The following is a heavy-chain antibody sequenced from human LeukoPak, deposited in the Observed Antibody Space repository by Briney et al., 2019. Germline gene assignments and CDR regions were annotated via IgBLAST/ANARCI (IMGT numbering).Heavy chain of an antibody. CDR2: INHSGST. J-gene: IGHJ4*02. Sequence: ASETLSLTCAVYGGSFSGCYWSWIRQPPGKGLEWIGEINHSGSTNYNPSLKSRVTISVDTSKNQFSLKLSSVTAADTAVYYCARLSSGWPYYFDYWGQGTLVTVSS. D-gene: IGHD6-19*01. V-gene: IGHV4-34*01. CDR3: ARLSSGWPYYFDY. CDR1: GGSFSGCY.